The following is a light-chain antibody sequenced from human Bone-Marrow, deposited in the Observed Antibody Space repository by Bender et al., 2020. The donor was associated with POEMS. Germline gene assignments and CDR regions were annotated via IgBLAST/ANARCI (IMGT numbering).Light chain of an antibody. CDR1: VFPKFY. CDR2: KDI. J-gene: IGLJ2*01. Sequence: SFELTQPPSVSVSPGQTARITCSGDVFPKFYAYWYHQKPGRAPVLVMYKDIKRPSGIPERFFGSGSGTTVTLTISGVQAEDEGDYYCQSADSSGTVVFGGGTKLTVL. V-gene: IGLV3-25*03. CDR3: QSADSSGTVV.